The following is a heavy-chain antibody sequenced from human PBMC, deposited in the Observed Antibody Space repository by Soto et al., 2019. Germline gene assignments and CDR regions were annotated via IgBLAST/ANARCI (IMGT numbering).Heavy chain of an antibody. J-gene: IGHJ3*02. CDR1: GGTFSSYT. CDR2: IIPILGIT. V-gene: IGHV1-69*02. CDR3: ARAYSSGWMDAFDI. Sequence: SVKVSCKASGGTFSSYTISWVRQAPGQGLEWIGRIIPILGITNYAQKFQGRVTITTDKSTSTAYMELSSLRSVDTAVYYCARAYSSGWMDAFDIWGQGTMVTVSS. D-gene: IGHD6-19*01.